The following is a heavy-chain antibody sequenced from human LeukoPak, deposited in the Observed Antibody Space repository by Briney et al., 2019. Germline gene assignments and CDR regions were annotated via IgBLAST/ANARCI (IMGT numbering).Heavy chain of an antibody. CDR2: IYHSGTT. CDR3: ARQTTGSYQWTFDY. V-gene: IGHV4-39*01. D-gene: IGHD3-10*01. J-gene: IGHJ4*02. CDR1: GGSISSSAHF. Sequence: SETLSLTCTVPGGSISSSAHFGGWIRQPPGKGLEWIGTIYHSGTTYYNPSLKSRVTISVDTSRNQFSLRLNSVTAADTAVYSCARQTTGSYQWTFDYWGQGTLVTVSS.